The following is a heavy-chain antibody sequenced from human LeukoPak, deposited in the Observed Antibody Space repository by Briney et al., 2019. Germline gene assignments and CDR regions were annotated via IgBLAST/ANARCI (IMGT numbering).Heavy chain of an antibody. Sequence: PSETLSLTCTVSGGSISSYYWSWIRQPPGKGLEWIGYIYYSGSTNYNPSLKSRVTISVDTSKNQFSLKLSSVTAADTAVYYCAKDPPNDFWTLPDYWGQGTLVTVSS. J-gene: IGHJ4*02. CDR2: IYYSGST. CDR1: GGSISSYY. D-gene: IGHD3-3*01. CDR3: AKDPPNDFWTLPDY. V-gene: IGHV4-59*01.